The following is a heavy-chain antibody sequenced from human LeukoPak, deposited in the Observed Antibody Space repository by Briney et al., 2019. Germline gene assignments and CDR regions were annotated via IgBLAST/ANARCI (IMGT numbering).Heavy chain of an antibody. CDR3: ARWVAVNSYYYMDV. V-gene: IGHV3-7*01. CDR2: IKQDGGVK. CDR1: GFSFSNYW. D-gene: IGHD6-19*01. J-gene: IGHJ6*03. Sequence: GGSLRLSCAASGFSFSNYWMTWVRQAPGKGLEWVASIKQDGGVKYYVEYVKGRFTISRDNAKNSLYLQMDSLRAEDTAVYYCARWVAVNSYYYMDVWGKGTTATVSS.